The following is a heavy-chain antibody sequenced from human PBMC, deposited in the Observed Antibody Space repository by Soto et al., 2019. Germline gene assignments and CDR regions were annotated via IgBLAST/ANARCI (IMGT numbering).Heavy chain of an antibody. CDR3: ASDRSSGWIPDY. CDR2: IKQDGSEK. J-gene: IGHJ4*02. V-gene: IGHV3-7*05. CDR1: GFTFSRYW. D-gene: IGHD6-19*01. Sequence: EVQLVESGGGLVQPGGSLRLSCAASGFTFSRYWMSWVRQAPGKGLEWVANIKQDGSEKYYVDSVKGRFTISRDNAKNSLYLQMNSLRAEDTAVYYCASDRSSGWIPDYWGQGTLVTVSS.